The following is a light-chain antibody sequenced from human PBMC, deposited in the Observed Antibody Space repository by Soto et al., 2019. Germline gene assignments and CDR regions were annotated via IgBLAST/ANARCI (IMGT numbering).Light chain of an antibody. CDR2: DAS. CDR3: QQRSNWPRT. V-gene: IGKV3-11*01. CDR1: QSVSSY. Sequence: EIVLTQSPATLSLSPGERATLSCRASQSVSSYLAWYQQKPGQAPRLLIYDASNRATGIPARFSGSGSGTDFTLTISILEPDDFAVYYCQQRSNWPRTFGQGTKLEIK. J-gene: IGKJ2*01.